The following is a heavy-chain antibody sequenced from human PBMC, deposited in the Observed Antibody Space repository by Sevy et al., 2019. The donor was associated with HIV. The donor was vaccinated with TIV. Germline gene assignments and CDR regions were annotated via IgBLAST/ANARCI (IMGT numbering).Heavy chain of an antibody. CDR3: ARDQAESYGDPFDY. CDR2: IYYSGST. Sequence: SETLSLTCTVSGGSISSGGYYWSWIRQHPGKGLEWIGYIYYSGSTYYNPSLKSRVTISVDTSKNQFSLKLSSVTAADTAVYYCARDQAESYGDPFDYWGQGTLVTVSS. CDR1: GGSISSGGYY. V-gene: IGHV4-31*03. J-gene: IGHJ4*02. D-gene: IGHD4-17*01.